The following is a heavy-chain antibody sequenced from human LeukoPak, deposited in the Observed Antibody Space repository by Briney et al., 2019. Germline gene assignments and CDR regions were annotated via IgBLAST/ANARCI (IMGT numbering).Heavy chain of an antibody. CDR1: GFTFSRYS. J-gene: IGHJ4*02. D-gene: IGHD4-11*01. CDR3: ARGHSNYGDYFDY. Sequence: PGGSLRLSCAASGFTFSRYSMNGVRQAPGKGLEWVSSISSSSSYIYYADSVKGRFTISRDNAKNSLSLQMNSLRAEDTAVYYCARGHSNYGDYFDYWGQGTLVTVSS. V-gene: IGHV3-21*01. CDR2: ISSSSSYI.